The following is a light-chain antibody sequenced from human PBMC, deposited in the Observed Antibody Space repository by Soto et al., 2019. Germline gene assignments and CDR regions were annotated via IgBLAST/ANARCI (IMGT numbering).Light chain of an antibody. J-gene: IGKJ1*01. CDR2: DTS. V-gene: IGKV3-11*01. CDR3: QQRANWPGT. CDR1: QSVANY. Sequence: IVLIQSPATLSLSPGERATLSCRASQSVANYLAWYQQKPGQAPRLLLYDTSNRATDIPARFSGSGSGTDVTLTIISLEPEDFAIYYCQQRANWPGTFGQGTKVEVK.